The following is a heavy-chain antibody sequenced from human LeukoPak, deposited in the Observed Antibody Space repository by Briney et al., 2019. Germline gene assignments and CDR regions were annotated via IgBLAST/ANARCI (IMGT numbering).Heavy chain of an antibody. CDR3: AKERDTDMVTIDY. CDR1: GFTFSSYG. Sequence: GGSLRLSCAASGFTFSSYGMHWVRQAPGKGLEWVAFIRYDGSNKYYADSVKGRFTISRDNSKNTMYLQMTSLRAADKAVYYCAKERDTDMVTIDYWGQGTLVTVSS. V-gene: IGHV3-30*02. D-gene: IGHD5-18*01. J-gene: IGHJ4*02. CDR2: IRYDGSNK.